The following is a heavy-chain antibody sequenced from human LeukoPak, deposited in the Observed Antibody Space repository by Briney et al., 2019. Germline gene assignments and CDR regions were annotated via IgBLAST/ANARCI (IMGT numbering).Heavy chain of an antibody. D-gene: IGHD7-27*01. V-gene: IGHV1-18*01. J-gene: IGHJ4*02. Sequence: ASVKVSCKASGYTFTSYGISWVRQAPGQGLEWMGWISAYNGNTNYAQKLQGRVTMTTDTSTSTAYMELRSLRSDDTAVYYCARSYLNWGSFYYFDYWGQGTLVTVSS. CDR3: ARSYLNWGSFYYFDY. CDR1: GYTFTSYG. CDR2: ISAYNGNT.